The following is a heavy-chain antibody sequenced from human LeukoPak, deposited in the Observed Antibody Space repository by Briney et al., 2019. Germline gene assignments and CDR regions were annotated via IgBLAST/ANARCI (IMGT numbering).Heavy chain of an antibody. CDR3: ARGGDYYDSSGYYDDAFDI. D-gene: IGHD3-22*01. Sequence: SVKVSCKASGYTFIGYYVHWVRQAPGQGLEWMGWINSKSGGTNYAQKFQGRVAMTRDTSISTAYMELSRLRSGDTAVYYCARGGDYYDSSGYYDDAFDIWGRGTMVTVSS. CDR1: GYTFIGYY. J-gene: IGHJ3*02. V-gene: IGHV1-2*02. CDR2: INSKSGGT.